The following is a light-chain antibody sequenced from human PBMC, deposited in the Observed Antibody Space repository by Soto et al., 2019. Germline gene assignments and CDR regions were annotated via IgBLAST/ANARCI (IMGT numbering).Light chain of an antibody. CDR2: EVS. Sequence: QSALTQPASVSGSPGQSITISCTGTNNDVGGYNYVSWYRHHPGKAPKLMIYEVSNRPSGVSNRFSGSKSGNTASLTISGLQAEDEADYYCVSFTTSRSYVFGTGTKVTVL. CDR3: VSFTTSRSYV. J-gene: IGLJ1*01. V-gene: IGLV2-14*01. CDR1: NNDVGGYNY.